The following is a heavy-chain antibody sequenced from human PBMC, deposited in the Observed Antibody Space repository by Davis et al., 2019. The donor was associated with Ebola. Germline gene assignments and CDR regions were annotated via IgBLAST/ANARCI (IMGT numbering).Heavy chain of an antibody. Sequence: GESLKISCAGSGFIFSDYYMSWIRHAPGKGLEWVSYISNSGSATHYSDSVKGRFTISRDNAKNSLFLQMNSLRAEDTAVYYCARDLNWGFDSWGQGTLVTVSS. J-gene: IGHJ4*02. CDR1: GFIFSDYY. CDR3: ARDLNWGFDS. D-gene: IGHD7-27*01. CDR2: ISNSGSAT. V-gene: IGHV3-11*01.